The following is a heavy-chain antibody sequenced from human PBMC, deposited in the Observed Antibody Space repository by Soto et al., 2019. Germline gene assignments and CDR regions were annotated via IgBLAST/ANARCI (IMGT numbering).Heavy chain of an antibody. D-gene: IGHD3-10*01. J-gene: IGHJ6*02. Sequence: QVQLVESGGGVVQPGRSLRLSCAASGFTFSSYGMHWVRQAPGKGLEWVAVISYDGSNKYYADSVKGRFTISRDNSKNPLYLQMNSVRAEDTAVYYCAKDLTMVTGIDVWGQGTTVTVSS. CDR1: GFTFSSYG. CDR3: AKDLTMVTGIDV. V-gene: IGHV3-30*18. CDR2: ISYDGSNK.